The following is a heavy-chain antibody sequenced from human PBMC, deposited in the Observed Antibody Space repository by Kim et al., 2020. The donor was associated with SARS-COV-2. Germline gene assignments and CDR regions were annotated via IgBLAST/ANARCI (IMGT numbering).Heavy chain of an antibody. J-gene: IGHJ4*02. D-gene: IGHD1-26*01. Sequence: YADAVKGRFTISRDNSKNSLYLQMNSLTTEDTALYYCAKDMGGSYYEVDYWGQGTLVTVSS. CDR3: AKDMGGSYYEVDY. V-gene: IGHV3-43*01.